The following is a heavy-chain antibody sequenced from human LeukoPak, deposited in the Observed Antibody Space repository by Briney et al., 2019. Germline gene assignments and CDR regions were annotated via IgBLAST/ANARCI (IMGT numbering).Heavy chain of an antibody. V-gene: IGHV3-7*01. J-gene: IGHJ4*02. Sequence: PGGSLRLSCAASGFTFSNYWMNWVRQAPGKGLEWVANMNRNGGEKYYVDSVKGRFTISRDNAKNAQYLEMNSLRAEDTAVYYCARDYGDYWGQGTLVTVSS. CDR1: GFTFSNYW. CDR3: ARDYGDY. CDR2: MNRNGGEK. D-gene: IGHD4-17*01.